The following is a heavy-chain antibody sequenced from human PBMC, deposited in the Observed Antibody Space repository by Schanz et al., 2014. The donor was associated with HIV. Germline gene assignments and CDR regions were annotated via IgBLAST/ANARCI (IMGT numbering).Heavy chain of an antibody. CDR1: GFTFNNYG. V-gene: IGHV3-33*08. J-gene: IGHJ4*02. Sequence: QVHLVESGGGVVQPGRSLRLSCAASGFTFNNYGMHWVRQAPGKGLEWVAVIGHEGNDIHYVDSVAGRFSISRDNSKNTLYLQLGSLRTEDTAVYYCARDLNVGRHFDHWGQGTLVTVSS. D-gene: IGHD1-26*01. CDR3: ARDLNVGRHFDH. CDR2: IGHEGNDI.